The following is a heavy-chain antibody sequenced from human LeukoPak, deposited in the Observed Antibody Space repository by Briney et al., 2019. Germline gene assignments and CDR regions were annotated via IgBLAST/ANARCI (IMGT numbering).Heavy chain of an antibody. D-gene: IGHD1-1*01. CDR2: ISWNSGSI. CDR1: GFTFDDYA. J-gene: IGHJ5*02. Sequence: QTGGSLRLSCAASGFTFDDYAMHWVRQAPGKGLEWVSGISWNSGSIGYADSVKGRFTISRDNAKNSLYLQMNSLRAEDTALYYCAKDIKGTGTTFWFDPWGQGTLVTVSS. V-gene: IGHV3-9*01. CDR3: AKDIKGTGTTFWFDP.